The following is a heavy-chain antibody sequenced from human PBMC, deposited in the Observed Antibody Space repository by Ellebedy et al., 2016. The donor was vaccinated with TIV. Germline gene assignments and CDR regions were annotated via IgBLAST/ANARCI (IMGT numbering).Heavy chain of an antibody. Sequence: GGSLRLSXAASGFTFSDYYMSWIRQAPGKGLEWVSAIRGSSVSTYYADSVKGRFTISRDNSKNTLYLQMNSLRAEDTAVYYCAKDPGYCSSTSCYRYFQHWGQGTLVTVSS. D-gene: IGHD2-2*02. CDR2: IRGSSVST. V-gene: IGHV3-23*01. CDR1: GFTFSDYY. J-gene: IGHJ1*01. CDR3: AKDPGYCSSTSCYRYFQH.